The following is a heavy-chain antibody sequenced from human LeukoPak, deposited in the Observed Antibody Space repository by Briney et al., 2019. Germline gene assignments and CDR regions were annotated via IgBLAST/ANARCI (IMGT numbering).Heavy chain of an antibody. CDR1: GGSFSGYY. J-gene: IGHJ4*02. V-gene: IGHV4-34*01. D-gene: IGHD3-9*01. Sequence: SETLSLTCTVYGGSFSGYYWSWIRQPPGKGLEWIGEINHSGSTNYNPSLKSRVTISVDTSKNQFSLKLSSVTAADTAVYYCARGRKDYDILTGYYRAGPPDYWGQGTLVTVSS. CDR3: ARGRKDYDILTGYYRAGPPDY. CDR2: INHSGST.